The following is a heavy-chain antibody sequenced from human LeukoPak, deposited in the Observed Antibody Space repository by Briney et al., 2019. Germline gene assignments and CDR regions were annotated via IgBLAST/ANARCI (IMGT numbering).Heavy chain of an antibody. D-gene: IGHD2-2*01. V-gene: IGHV5-51*01. CDR1: GYTFTKYW. CDR3: ARQPGMTAKSWYFDL. Sequence: GESLKISCEGSGYTFTKYWIGWVRQMPGKGLEWMGIIHPGDSHTWYSPSFQGQVTISADKSISMAYLQWSSLKASDTAMYFCARQPGMTAKSWYFDLWGRGTLVTISS. J-gene: IGHJ2*01. CDR2: IHPGDSHT.